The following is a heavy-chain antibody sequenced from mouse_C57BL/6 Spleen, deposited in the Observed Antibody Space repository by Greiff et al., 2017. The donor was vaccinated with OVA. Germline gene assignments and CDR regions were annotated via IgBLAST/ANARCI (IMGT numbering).Heavy chain of an antibody. J-gene: IGHJ4*01. Sequence: QVQLKQSGPELVKPGASVKISCKASGYAFSSSWMNWVKQRPGKGLEWIGRIYPGDGDTNYNGKFKGKATLTADKSSSTAYMQLRSLTSEDSSVYFCARYTVVATRYYAMDYWGQGTSVTVSS. V-gene: IGHV1-82*01. CDR1: GYAFSSSW. CDR2: IYPGDGDT. CDR3: ARYTVVATRYYAMDY. D-gene: IGHD1-1*01.